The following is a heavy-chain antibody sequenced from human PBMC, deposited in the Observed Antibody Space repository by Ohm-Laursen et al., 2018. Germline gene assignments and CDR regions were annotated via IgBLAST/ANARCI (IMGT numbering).Heavy chain of an antibody. V-gene: IGHV4-34*01. J-gene: IGHJ4*02. Sequence: SDTLSLTCAVNGESSSGYFWNWIRQPPGKGLEWIGEINHSGNTNYNPSLKSRVTISVDTSKNQFPLKLNSVTAADTAVYYCARGGVHCYALWGQGTLVTVSS. CDR3: ARGGVHCYAL. CDR2: INHSGNT. CDR1: GESSSGYF. D-gene: IGHD2-2*01.